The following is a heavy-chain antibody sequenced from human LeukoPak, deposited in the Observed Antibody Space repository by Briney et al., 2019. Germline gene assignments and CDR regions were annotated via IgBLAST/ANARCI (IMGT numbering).Heavy chain of an antibody. CDR3: AKGFGSGWKYYFDY. V-gene: IGHV3-30*02. CDR1: GFTFSSYG. CDR2: IRYDGSNK. J-gene: IGHJ4*02. Sequence: GGSLRLSCAASGFTFSSYGMHWVRQAPGKGLEWVAFIRYDGSNKYYADSVKGRFTISRDNSKNTLYLQMNSLRAEDTAVYYCAKGFGSGWKYYFDYWGQGTLVTVSS. D-gene: IGHD6-19*01.